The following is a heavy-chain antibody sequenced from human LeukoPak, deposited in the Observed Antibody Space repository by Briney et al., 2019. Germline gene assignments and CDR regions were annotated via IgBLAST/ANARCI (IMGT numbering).Heavy chain of an antibody. Sequence: GGSLRLSCVASGFSYSNYWMSWVGKAPGKGREWVATIKEDGSDKSYVDSVKGRFTISRDNAKNSLYLQMNSLRVEDTAVYYCARDNYGDYTYWGQGTLVTVSS. V-gene: IGHV3-7*01. CDR2: IKEDGSDK. J-gene: IGHJ4*02. D-gene: IGHD2-21*02. CDR1: GFSYSNYW. CDR3: ARDNYGDYTY.